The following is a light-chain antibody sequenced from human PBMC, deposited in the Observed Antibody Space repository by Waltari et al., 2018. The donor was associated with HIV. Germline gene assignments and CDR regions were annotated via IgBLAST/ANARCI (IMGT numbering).Light chain of an antibody. V-gene: IGKV4-1*01. Sequence: DIVMTQSPDSLAVSLAERATINCKSSQSISHNSNNRNYLNWYQQKVGQPPNLLIYWASTRESGVSDRFSGSGSETDFTLTISSLQAEDVAVYYCQQYFTFPRTFGQGTRLEIK. CDR3: QQYFTFPRT. CDR1: QSISHNSNNRNY. CDR2: WAS. J-gene: IGKJ2*02.